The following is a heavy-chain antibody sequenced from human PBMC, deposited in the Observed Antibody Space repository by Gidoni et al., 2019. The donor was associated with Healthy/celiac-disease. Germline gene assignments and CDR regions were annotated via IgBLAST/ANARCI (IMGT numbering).Heavy chain of an antibody. CDR1: GGSISSSSYY. Sequence: QLQLQESGPGLVKPSETLSLTCTVSGGSISSSSYYWGWIRQPPGKGLEWIGSIYYSGSTYYNPSLKSRVTISVDTSKNQFSLKLSSVTAADTAVYYCARAPSYYDFWSGYDYWGQGTLVTVSS. J-gene: IGHJ4*02. CDR2: IYYSGST. V-gene: IGHV4-39*07. D-gene: IGHD3-3*01. CDR3: ARAPSYYDFWSGYDY.